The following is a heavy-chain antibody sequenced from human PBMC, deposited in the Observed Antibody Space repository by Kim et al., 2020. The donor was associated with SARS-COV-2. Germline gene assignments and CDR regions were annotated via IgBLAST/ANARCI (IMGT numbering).Heavy chain of an antibody. CDR1: GFTFSSYA. CDR2: ISGSGGST. V-gene: IGHV3-23*01. CDR3: AKSQQLVFGGRNNWFDP. Sequence: GGSLRLSCAASGFTFSSYAMSWVRQAPGKGLEWVSAISGSGGSTYYADSVKGRFTISRDNSKNTLYLQMNSLRAEDTAVYYCAKSQQLVFGGRNNWFDPWGQGTLVTVSS. D-gene: IGHD6-13*01. J-gene: IGHJ5*02.